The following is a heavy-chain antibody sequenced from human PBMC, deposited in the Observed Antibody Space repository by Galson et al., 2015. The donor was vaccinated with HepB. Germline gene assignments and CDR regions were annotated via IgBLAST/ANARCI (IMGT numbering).Heavy chain of an antibody. CDR1: GFTLSSYA. CDR3: ARGGGTIPYGMDV. CDR2: ISYDGSNK. Sequence: SLRLSCAASGFTLSSYAMHWVRQAPGKGLEWVAVISYDGSNKYYADSVKGRFTISRDNSKNTLYLQMNSLRAEDTAVYYCARGGGTIPYGMDVWGQGTTVTVSS. J-gene: IGHJ6*02. D-gene: IGHD3-16*01. V-gene: IGHV3-30*04.